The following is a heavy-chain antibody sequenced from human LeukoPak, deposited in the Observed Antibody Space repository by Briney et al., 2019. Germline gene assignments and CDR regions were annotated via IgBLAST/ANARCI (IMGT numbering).Heavy chain of an antibody. CDR3: ARAPGSRSRNAPYYYYGMDV. CDR1: GFSFSDYY. Sequence: GGSLRLSCAASGFSFSDYYMDWVRQAPGKGLEWVSYISSSSTIYYADSVKGRFTISRDNAKNSLYLQMNSMRDEDTAVYYCARAPGSRSRNAPYYYYGMDVWGQGTTVTVSS. J-gene: IGHJ6*02. D-gene: IGHD5-24*01. V-gene: IGHV3-69-1*01. CDR2: ISSSSTI.